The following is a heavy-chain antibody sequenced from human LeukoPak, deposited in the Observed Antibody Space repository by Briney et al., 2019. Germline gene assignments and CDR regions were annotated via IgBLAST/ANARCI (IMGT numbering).Heavy chain of an antibody. J-gene: IGHJ5*02. CDR1: GDSVSSESAV. D-gene: IGHD2/OR15-2a*01. CDR2: TYYGSKWYN. Sequence: SQTLSLTCAISGDSVSSESAVWIWIRQSPSRGLEWLGRTYYGSKWYNDYAVSMKSRIFISADTSRNQFSLQLKSVTPEDTAVYYCARVEYYYDWFDPWGQGTLVTVSS. CDR3: ARVEYYYDWFDP. V-gene: IGHV6-1*01.